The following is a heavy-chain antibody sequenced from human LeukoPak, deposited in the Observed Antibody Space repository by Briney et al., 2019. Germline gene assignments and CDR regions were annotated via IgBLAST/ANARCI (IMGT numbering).Heavy chain of an antibody. D-gene: IGHD6-19*01. Sequence: GGSLRLSCAASGFTFSDYYMSWIRQAPGKGLEWVSYISSSGSTIYYADSVKGRFTISRDNAKNSLYLQMNSLRAEDTAVYYCASIQWPVSNFDYWGQGTLVTVSS. CDR3: ASIQWPVSNFDY. V-gene: IGHV3-11*04. J-gene: IGHJ4*02. CDR1: GFTFSDYY. CDR2: ISSSGSTI.